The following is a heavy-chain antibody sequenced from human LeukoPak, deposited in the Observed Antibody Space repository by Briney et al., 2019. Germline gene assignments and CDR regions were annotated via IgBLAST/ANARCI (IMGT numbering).Heavy chain of an antibody. CDR1: GFTFSISA. D-gene: IGHD5-24*01. J-gene: IGHJ1*01. Sequence: PGGSLRLSCSASGFTFSISAMHWVRQAPGKGLQYVSVISGNGVTTSYADSVNGRFTVSRDNSKNTVYLQMSSLSAEDTAVYYCVADGRDGYNIYFHHWGQGTLVTVSS. V-gene: IGHV3-64D*06. CDR2: ISGNGVTT. CDR3: VADGRDGYNIYFHH.